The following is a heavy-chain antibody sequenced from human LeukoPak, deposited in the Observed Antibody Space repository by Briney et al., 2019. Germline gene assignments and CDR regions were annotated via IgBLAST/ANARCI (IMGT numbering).Heavy chain of an antibody. J-gene: IGHJ4*02. D-gene: IGHD5-12*01. CDR2: ISSSGNTI. Sequence: GGSLRLSCSASGITFSDYYMSWIRQAPGKGLEWVSYISSSGNTIYYADSVKGRFTISRDNAKNSLYLQMNSLRAEDTAVYYCASESGGYVYYFDYWGQGTLVTVSS. V-gene: IGHV3-11*01. CDR3: ASESGGYVYYFDY. CDR1: GITFSDYY.